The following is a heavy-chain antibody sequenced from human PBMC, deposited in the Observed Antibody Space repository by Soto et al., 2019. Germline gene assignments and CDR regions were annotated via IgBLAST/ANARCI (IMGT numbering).Heavy chain of an antibody. D-gene: IGHD3-22*01. Sequence: SSETLSLTCTVSGGSIISGDYYWSWIRQPPGKGLEWIGYIYYSGSTYYNPSLKSRVTILVDTSKNQFSLKLSSVAAADTAVYYCARVVYDSSVYLDYWGQGTLVTVSS. CDR2: IYYSGST. J-gene: IGHJ4*02. CDR1: GGSIISGDYY. CDR3: ARVVYDSSVYLDY. V-gene: IGHV4-30-4*01.